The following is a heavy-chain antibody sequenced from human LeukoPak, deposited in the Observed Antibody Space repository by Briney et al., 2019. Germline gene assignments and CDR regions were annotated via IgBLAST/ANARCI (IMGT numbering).Heavy chain of an antibody. J-gene: IGHJ4*02. CDR3: ARNQGYCSGGSCYSDY. CDR2: IIPIFGTA. Sequence: GSSVKVSCKASGGTFSSYAISWVRQAPGQGLEWMGGIIPIFGTANYAQKFQGRVTITADESTSTAYMELSSLRSEDTAVYYCARNQGYCSGGSCYSDYWGQGTLVTVSS. D-gene: IGHD2-15*01. CDR1: GGTFSSYA. V-gene: IGHV1-69*01.